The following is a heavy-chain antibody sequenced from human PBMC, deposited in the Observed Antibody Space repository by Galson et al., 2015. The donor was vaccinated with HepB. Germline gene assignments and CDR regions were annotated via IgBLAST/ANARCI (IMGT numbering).Heavy chain of an antibody. CDR1: GFTFRNYA. V-gene: IGHV3-64D*06. D-gene: IGHD3-10*01. J-gene: IGHJ4*02. CDR2: IRAHGAIT. Sequence: SLRLSCAGSGFTFRNYAMHWVRQAPGKGLEFVSAIRAHGAITYYADSVKDRFNISRDNSKNTLYLQMSNLAPEDTALYYCVKVNYGSGSFLDYWGQGALVTVSA. CDR3: VKVNYGSGSFLDY.